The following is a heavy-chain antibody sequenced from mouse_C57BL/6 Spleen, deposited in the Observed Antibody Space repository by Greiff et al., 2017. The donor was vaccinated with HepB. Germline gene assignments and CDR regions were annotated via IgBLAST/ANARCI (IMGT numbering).Heavy chain of an antibody. CDR3: ARDRTVVAPDYAMDY. J-gene: IGHJ4*01. V-gene: IGHV3-6*01. D-gene: IGHD1-1*01. CDR2: ISYDGSN. CDR1: GYSITSGYY. Sequence: DVKLQESGPGLVKPSQSLSLTCSVTGYSITSGYYWNWIRQFPGNKLEWMGYISYDGSNNYNPSLKNRISITRDTSKNQFFLKLNSVTTEDTATYYCARDRTVVAPDYAMDYWGQGTSVTVSS.